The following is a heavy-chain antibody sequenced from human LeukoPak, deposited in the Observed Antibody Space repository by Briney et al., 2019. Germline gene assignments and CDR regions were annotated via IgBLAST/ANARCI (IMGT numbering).Heavy chain of an antibody. CDR2: ISSSSSYT. Sequence: GGSLRLSCAASGFTFSDYYMSWIRQAPGKGLEWVSYISSSSSYTNYADSVKGRFTIPRDNAKNSLYLQMNSLRAEDTAVYYCARDSSAAGTSGMDVWGKGTTVTVSS. V-gene: IGHV3-11*06. D-gene: IGHD6-13*01. J-gene: IGHJ6*04. CDR1: GFTFSDYY. CDR3: ARDSSAAGTSGMDV.